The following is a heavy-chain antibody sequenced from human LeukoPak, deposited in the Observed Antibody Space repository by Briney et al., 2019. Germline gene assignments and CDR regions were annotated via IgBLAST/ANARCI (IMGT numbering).Heavy chain of an antibody. V-gene: IGHV3-23*01. CDR1: GFNFGSYS. CDR3: ARQNLIRDFDY. J-gene: IGHJ4*02. CDR2: ISADSATT. Sequence: PGGSLRLSCAASGFNFGSYSMTWVRQAPGKGLEWVSVISADSATTFYADSVKGRFTISRDNAKNTVFLQMNSLRAEDTAVYYCARQNLIRDFDYWGQGTLVTVSS.